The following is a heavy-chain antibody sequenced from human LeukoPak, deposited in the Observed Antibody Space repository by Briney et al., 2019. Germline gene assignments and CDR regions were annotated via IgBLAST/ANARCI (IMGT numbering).Heavy chain of an antibody. J-gene: IGHJ4*02. D-gene: IGHD2-21*01. V-gene: IGHV3-11*01. CDR1: GFTFSDCY. CDR3: ARAVNSPRRTRGLFDY. CDR2: ISSSGSTI. Sequence: SGGSLRLSCAASGFTFSDCYMSWIRQAPGKGLEWVSYISSSGSTIYYADSVKGRFTISRDNAKNSLYLQMNSLRAEDTAVYYCARAVNSPRRTRGLFDYWGRGTLVTVSS.